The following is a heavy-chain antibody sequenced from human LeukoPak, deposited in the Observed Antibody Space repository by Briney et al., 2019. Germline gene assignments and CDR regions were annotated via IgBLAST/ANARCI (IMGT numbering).Heavy chain of an antibody. CDR1: GYSFTNYW. CDR3: ARGGDELLWY. D-gene: IGHD2-15*01. J-gene: IGHJ4*02. V-gene: IGHV5-10-1*01. Sequence: GESLKISCKGSGYSFTNYWIRWVRQMPGKGLEWMGRIDPSDSYTNYSPSFQGHVTISADKSISTAYLQWSSLKASDTAMYYCARGGDELLWYWGQGTLVTVSS. CDR2: IDPSDSYT.